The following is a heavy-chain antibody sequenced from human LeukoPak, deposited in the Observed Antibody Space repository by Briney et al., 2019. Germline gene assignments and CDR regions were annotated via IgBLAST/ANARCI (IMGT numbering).Heavy chain of an antibody. V-gene: IGHV3-53*01. CDR2: IYIGDTT. Sequence: GGSLRLSCAASGITVSGNYMSWVRKAPGKGLEWVSIIYIGDTTYYAASVQGRFTISRDNSKTSLYLQRSSPRAEDTAVYYCARHLLAVAVPRTGYWGQGTLVTVSS. D-gene: IGHD6-19*01. CDR3: ARHLLAVAVPRTGY. J-gene: IGHJ4*02. CDR1: GITVSGNY.